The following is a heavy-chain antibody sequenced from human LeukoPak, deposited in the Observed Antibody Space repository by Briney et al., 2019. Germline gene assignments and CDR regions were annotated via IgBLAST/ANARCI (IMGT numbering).Heavy chain of an antibody. Sequence: GRSLRLSCAASGFTFTRYWMHWVRQVPGKGLVWVSRSSTDGSSTTYADSVRGRFTISRDNAKNTVYLQMNSLRAEDTAVYYCAKGGTGYYFDSWGQGTLVTVSS. V-gene: IGHV3-74*01. CDR2: SSTDGSST. CDR3: AKGGTGYYFDS. CDR1: GFTFTRYW. J-gene: IGHJ4*02. D-gene: IGHD1-1*01.